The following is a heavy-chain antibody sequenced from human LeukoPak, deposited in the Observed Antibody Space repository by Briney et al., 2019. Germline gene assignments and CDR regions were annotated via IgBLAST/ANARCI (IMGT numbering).Heavy chain of an antibody. V-gene: IGHV3-53*04. CDR3: ARVDTVMAYYFDL. CDR2: IYSGGTT. D-gene: IGHD5-18*01. CDR1: GFTVSTNC. J-gene: IGHJ4*02. Sequence: GGSLRLSCAASGFTVSTNCMSWVRQAPGKGLEWVSNIYSGGTTYYADPMMGRFTISKHNSRNTLYLQMNSLRAEDTAVYYCARVDTVMAYYFDLWGQGTLVTVSS.